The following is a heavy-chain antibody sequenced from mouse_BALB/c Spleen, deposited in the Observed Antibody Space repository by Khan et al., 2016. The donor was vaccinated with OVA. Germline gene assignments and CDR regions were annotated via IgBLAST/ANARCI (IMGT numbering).Heavy chain of an antibody. CDR3: ASHLTGSFAY. J-gene: IGHJ3*01. V-gene: IGHV5-6*01. Sequence: EVQVVESGGDLVKPGGSLKLSCAASGFTFSSYSMSWVRQTPDKRLEWVATISSGGDYTYYPDSVKGRFTISRDNARNTLYLQMSSLKTEDPAMYYCASHLTGSFAYWGQGTLVTVSA. CDR2: ISSGGDYT. D-gene: IGHD4-1*01. CDR1: GFTFSSYS.